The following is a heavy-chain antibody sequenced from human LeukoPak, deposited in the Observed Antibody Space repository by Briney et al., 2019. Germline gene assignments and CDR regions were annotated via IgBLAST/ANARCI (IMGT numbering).Heavy chain of an antibody. Sequence: AISGSGGSTYYADSVKGRFIISRDNSKNTLYLQMNRLRAEDTAVYFCAKSRDVVATVFDYWGQGTLVTVSS. CDR2: ISGSGGST. J-gene: IGHJ4*02. CDR3: AKSRDVVATVFDY. V-gene: IGHV3-23*01. D-gene: IGHD5-12*01.